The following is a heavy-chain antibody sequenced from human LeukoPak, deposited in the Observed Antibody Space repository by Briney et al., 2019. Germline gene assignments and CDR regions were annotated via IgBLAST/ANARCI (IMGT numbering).Heavy chain of an antibody. CDR2: ISSSSSYI. V-gene: IGHV3-21*01. J-gene: IGHJ4*02. CDR3: ARDRRDGSTSSGFDY. D-gene: IGHD2-2*01. CDR1: GFTFSSYS. Sequence: GGSLRLSCAASGFTFSSYSMNWVRQAPGKGLEWVSSISSSSSYIYYADSVKGRFTISGDNAKNSLYLQMNSLRAEDTAVYYCARDRRDGSTSSGFDYWGQGTLVTVSS.